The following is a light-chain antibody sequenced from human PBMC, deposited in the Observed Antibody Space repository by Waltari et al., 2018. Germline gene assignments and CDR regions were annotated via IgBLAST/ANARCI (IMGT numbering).Light chain of an antibody. CDR1: QTISSW. V-gene: IGKV1-5*03. CDR3: QRYDRLPVT. J-gene: IGKJ2*01. CDR2: TAS. Sequence: DIQMTQSPSTLSTSIGDIVTITCLASQTISSWLAWYQQKPGKAPKLLINTASSLESGVPSRFSGSGSGTEFTRTISSLQPDDFATYYCQRYDRLPVTFGQGTKLEIK.